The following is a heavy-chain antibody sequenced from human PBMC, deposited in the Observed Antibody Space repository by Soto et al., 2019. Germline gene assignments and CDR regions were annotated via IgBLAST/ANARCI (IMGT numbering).Heavy chain of an antibody. D-gene: IGHD1-26*01. CDR3: AKPYPFYSGNYYPRPH. V-gene: IGHV3-23*01. J-gene: IGHJ4*02. CDR2: INDRGDTT. Sequence: PGGSLRLSCAVSGFPFSSYAMSWVRQASGKGLEWVSAINDRGDTTYYADSVKGRFTISRDNSQHTLYLQMNSLRVEDTAIYYCAKPYPFYSGNYYPRPHWGQGTLVTVSS. CDR1: GFPFSSYA.